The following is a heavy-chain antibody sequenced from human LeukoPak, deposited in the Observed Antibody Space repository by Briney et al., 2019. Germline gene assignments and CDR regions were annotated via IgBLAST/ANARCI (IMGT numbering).Heavy chain of an antibody. V-gene: IGHV4-4*07. Sequence: SETLSLTCTVSGGSISSYYWSWIRQPAGKGLEWIGRIYTSGSTNYNPSLKSRVTMSVDTSKNQFSLKLSSVTAADTAVYYCARVGCSGGSCYSGMHNWFDPWGQGTLVTVSS. CDR2: IYTSGST. J-gene: IGHJ5*02. CDR1: GGSISSYY. D-gene: IGHD2-15*01. CDR3: ARVGCSGGSCYSGMHNWFDP.